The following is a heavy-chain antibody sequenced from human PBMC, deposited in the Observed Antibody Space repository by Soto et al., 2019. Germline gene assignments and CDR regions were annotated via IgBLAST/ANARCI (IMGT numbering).Heavy chain of an antibody. CDR3: TTRGLYGDFDY. CDR1: GFTFSNVW. J-gene: IGHJ4*02. D-gene: IGHD4-17*01. Sequence: GESLKISCAASGFTFSNVWMNWVRQAPGKGLEWVGRIKSKTDGGTTDYAAPVKGRFTISRDDSKNTLYLQMNSLKTEDTAVYYCTTRGLYGDFDYWGQGTLVTVSS. CDR2: IKSKTDGGTT. V-gene: IGHV3-15*07.